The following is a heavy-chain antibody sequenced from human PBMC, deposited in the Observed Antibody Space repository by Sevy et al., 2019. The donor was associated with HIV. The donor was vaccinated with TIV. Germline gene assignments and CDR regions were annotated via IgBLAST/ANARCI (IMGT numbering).Heavy chain of an antibody. Sequence: GGSLRLSCAASGFTFSSYAMHWVRQAPGKGLEWVAVISYDGSNKYYADSVKGRFTISRDNSKNTLYLQMNSLRAEDTAVYYCARRRYSSAWENFDYWGQGTLVTVSS. CDR2: ISYDGSNK. CDR3: ARRRYSSAWENFDY. D-gene: IGHD6-19*01. J-gene: IGHJ4*02. CDR1: GFTFSSYA. V-gene: IGHV3-30-3*01.